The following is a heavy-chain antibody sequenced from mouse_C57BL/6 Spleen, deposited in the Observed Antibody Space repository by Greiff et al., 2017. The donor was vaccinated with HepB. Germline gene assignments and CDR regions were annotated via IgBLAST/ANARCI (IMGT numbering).Heavy chain of an antibody. CDR3: ARDYYGSSLGYFVV. D-gene: IGHD1-1*01. V-gene: IGHV1-42*01. Sequence: VQLQQSGPELVKPGASVKISCKASGYSFTGYYMNWVKQSPEKSLEWIGEINPSTGGTTYNQKFKAKATLTVDKSSSTAYMQLKSLTSEDSAVYYCARDYYGSSLGYFVVWGTGTTVTVSS. J-gene: IGHJ1*03. CDR1: GYSFTGYY. CDR2: INPSTGGT.